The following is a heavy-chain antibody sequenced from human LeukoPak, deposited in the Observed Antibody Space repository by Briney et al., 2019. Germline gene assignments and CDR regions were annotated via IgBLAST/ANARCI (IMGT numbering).Heavy chain of an antibody. CDR1: GFTFSSYG. CDR3: ARWARAAGDAFDI. D-gene: IGHD6-13*01. J-gene: IGHJ3*02. Sequence: GRSLRLSCAASGFTFSSYGMHWVRQAPGKGLEWVAVIWYDGSNKYYADSVKGRFTVSRDNSKNTLYLQMNSLRAEDTAVYYCARWARAAGDAFDIWGQGTMVTVSS. V-gene: IGHV3-33*01. CDR2: IWYDGSNK.